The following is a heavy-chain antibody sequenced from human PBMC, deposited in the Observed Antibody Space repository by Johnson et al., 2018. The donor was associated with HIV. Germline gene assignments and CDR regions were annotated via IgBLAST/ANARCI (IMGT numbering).Heavy chain of an antibody. CDR2: ISYDGSNK. CDR1: GFTFSNYA. V-gene: IGHV3-30*04. J-gene: IGHJ3*02. Sequence: QVQLVESGGGVVQPGRSLRLSCAASGFTFSNYAMHWVRQAPGKGLEWLSVISYDGSNKYYADSVKGRFTISRDNSKNTLYLQMNSLRPEDTAVYYCARDPRLGELKIDRRGYAFDIWGQGTMVTVSS. D-gene: IGHD3-16*01. CDR3: ARDPRLGELKIDRRGYAFDI.